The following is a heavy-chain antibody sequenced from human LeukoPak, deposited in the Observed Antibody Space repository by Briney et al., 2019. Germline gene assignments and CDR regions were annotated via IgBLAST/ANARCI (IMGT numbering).Heavy chain of an antibody. J-gene: IGHJ6*02. D-gene: IGHD3-10*01. Sequence: GGSLRLSCAASGFTFSSYGMHWVRQAPGKGLEWVAFIRYDGSNKYYADSVKGRFTISRDNSKNTLYLQMNSLRAEDTAVYYCAKASPYGSGSYYGVDVWGQGTTVTVSS. CDR1: GFTFSSYG. CDR3: AKASPYGSGSYYGVDV. CDR2: IRYDGSNK. V-gene: IGHV3-30*02.